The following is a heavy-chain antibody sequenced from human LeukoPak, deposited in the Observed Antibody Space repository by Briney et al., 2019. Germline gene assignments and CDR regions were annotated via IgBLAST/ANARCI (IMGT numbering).Heavy chain of an antibody. CDR1: GFTFSTYG. Sequence: PGGSLRLSCAASGFTFSTYGMHGVRQAPGKGLEGVAVILNDGSSALYGDCVRGRFTTSRDNSNNTLYLQMNSLRAEDTAVYYCARDSITGDNSLDYWGRGTLVTVSS. J-gene: IGHJ4*02. CDR3: ARDSITGDNSLDY. CDR2: ILNDGSSA. V-gene: IGHV3-33*05. D-gene: IGHD7-27*01.